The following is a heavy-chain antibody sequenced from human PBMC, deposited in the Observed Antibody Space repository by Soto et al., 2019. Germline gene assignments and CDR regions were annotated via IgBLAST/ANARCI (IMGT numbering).Heavy chain of an antibody. V-gene: IGHV1-69*06. Sequence: WASVKVSCKASGGTFSSYAISWVRQAPGQGLEWMGGIIPIFGTANYAQKFQGRVTITADKSTSTAYMELSSLRSEDTAVYYCAIKIVVVVAATPGNNPYYYYGMDVWGQGTTVTVSS. CDR3: AIKIVVVVAATPGNNPYYYYGMDV. D-gene: IGHD2-15*01. CDR2: IIPIFGTA. CDR1: GGTFSSYA. J-gene: IGHJ6*02.